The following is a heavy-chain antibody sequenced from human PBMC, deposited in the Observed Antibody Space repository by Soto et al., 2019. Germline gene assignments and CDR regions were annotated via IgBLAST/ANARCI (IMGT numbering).Heavy chain of an antibody. CDR3: ARGWTAAGPGGFDP. CDR2: IYYSGST. D-gene: IGHD6-13*01. V-gene: IGHV4-59*01. J-gene: IGHJ5*02. CDR1: GGSISSYY. Sequence: SETLSLTCTVSGGSISSYYWSWIRQPPGKGLEWIGYIYYSGSTNYNPSLKSRVTISVDTSKNQFSLKLSSVTAADTAVYYCARGWTAAGPGGFDPWGQGTLVTVSS.